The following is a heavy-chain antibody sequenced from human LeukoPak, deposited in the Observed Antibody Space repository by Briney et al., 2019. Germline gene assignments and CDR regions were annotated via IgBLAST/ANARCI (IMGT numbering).Heavy chain of an antibody. J-gene: IGHJ4*02. CDR3: ALSKAYYFDY. CDR1: GFTFSSYG. Sequence: GGSLRLSCAASGFTFSSYGMHWVRQAPGKGLEWVAFIRYDGSNKYYADSVEGRFTISRDNSKNTLYLQMNSLRAEDTAVYYCALSKAYYFDYWGQGTLVTVSS. CDR2: IRYDGSNK. V-gene: IGHV3-30*02. D-gene: IGHD2/OR15-2a*01.